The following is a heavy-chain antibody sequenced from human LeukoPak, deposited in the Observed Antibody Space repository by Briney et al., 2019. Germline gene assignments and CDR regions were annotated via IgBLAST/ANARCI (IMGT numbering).Heavy chain of an antibody. Sequence: PGGSLRLSCAASGFTFKNYAMHWVRQAPGKGLEWVSSISWNSGNVDYADSVKGRFALSRDNAKNSLFLQMNSLRAEDTAVYYCARNLGKGYYYGMDVWGQGTTVTVSS. CDR2: ISWNSGNV. CDR3: ARNLGKGYYYGMDV. CDR1: GFTFKNYA. D-gene: IGHD4-23*01. V-gene: IGHV3-9*01. J-gene: IGHJ6*02.